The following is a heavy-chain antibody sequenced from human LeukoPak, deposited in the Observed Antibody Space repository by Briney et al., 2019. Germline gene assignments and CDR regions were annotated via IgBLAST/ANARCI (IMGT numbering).Heavy chain of an antibody. CDR3: ARERGRGRDSPWFDY. D-gene: IGHD1-26*01. J-gene: IGHJ4*02. CDR1: GFIVSGDF. CDR2: IYSDGST. V-gene: IGHV3-53*01. Sequence: GGSLRLSCAASGFIVSGDFMSWVRQAPGKGLEWVSVIYSDGSTYYADSVKGRFTISRDNSKNTLDLQMTGLRAEDTAVYYCARERGRGRDSPWFDYWGQGTLVTVSS.